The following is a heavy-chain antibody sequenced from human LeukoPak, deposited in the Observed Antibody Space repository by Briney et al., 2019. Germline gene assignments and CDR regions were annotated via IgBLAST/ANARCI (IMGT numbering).Heavy chain of an antibody. V-gene: IGHV3-23*01. J-gene: IGHJ4*01. CDR1: GFTFSNSA. CDR3: AKGVYSSGWSYFDY. D-gene: IGHD6-19*01. CDR2: PSGSGITT. Sequence: GGSLRLSCAASGFTFSNSAMSWVRQAPGKGLEWVSTPSGSGITTYYADSVKGRFTISRDNSKNTLYLQMNSLRAEDTAVYYCAKGVYSSGWSYFDYWGHGTLVTVSS.